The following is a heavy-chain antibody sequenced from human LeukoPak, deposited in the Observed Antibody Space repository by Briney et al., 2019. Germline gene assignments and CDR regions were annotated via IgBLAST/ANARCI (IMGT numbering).Heavy chain of an antibody. D-gene: IGHD3-10*01. V-gene: IGHV1-69*06. CDR2: IIPIFGTA. CDR3: ARDESSGGTAYYFDY. Sequence: SVKVSCKASGGTSSSYAISWVRQAPGQGLEWMGGIIPIFGTANYAQKFQGRVTITADKSTSTAYMELSSLRSEDTAVYYCARDESSGGTAYYFDYWGQGTLVTVSS. J-gene: IGHJ4*02. CDR1: GGTSSSYA.